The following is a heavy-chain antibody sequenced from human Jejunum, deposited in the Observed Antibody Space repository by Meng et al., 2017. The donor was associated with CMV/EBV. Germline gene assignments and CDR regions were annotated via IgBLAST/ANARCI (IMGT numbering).Heavy chain of an antibody. CDR3: AKGGGTYYQGWFDT. CDR1: GFTVGDNC. J-gene: IGHJ5*02. CDR2: IYNNGNT. V-gene: IGHV3-66*01. D-gene: IGHD1-26*01. Sequence: EVQLVESGGGLVPPVGYLRLSCPASGFTVGDNCMTWVRQPPGKGLECVSFIYNNGNTYYADSVKGRFTISRDNSKNTVYLQMNSLRAEDTAVYYCAKGGGTYYQGWFDTWGQGTLVTVAS.